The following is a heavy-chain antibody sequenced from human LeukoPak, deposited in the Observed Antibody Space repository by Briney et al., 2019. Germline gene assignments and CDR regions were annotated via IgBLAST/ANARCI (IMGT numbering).Heavy chain of an antibody. Sequence: ASVNVSCKASGYTFSDYYMHWVRQAPGQGLEWMGWINPYSGGTNYAEKFQGRVTMTRDTSITTAYMELSSLRSDDTAMYYCATLRRSGWYIGDWGQGTLVTVSS. CDR2: INPYSGGT. CDR3: ATLRRSGWYIGD. J-gene: IGHJ4*02. CDR1: GYTFSDYY. V-gene: IGHV1-2*02. D-gene: IGHD6-19*01.